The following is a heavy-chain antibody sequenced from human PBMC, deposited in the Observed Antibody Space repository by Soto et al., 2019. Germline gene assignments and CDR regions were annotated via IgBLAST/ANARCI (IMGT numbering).Heavy chain of an antibody. CDR2: IIPIFGTA. CDR3: ARGRIAAAGRGADTC. Sequence: QVQLVQSGAEVKKPGSSVKVSCKASGGTFSSYAISWVRQAPGQGLEWMGGIIPIFGTANYAHKFQGRVTITADESTSIAYMELSSLRPEDTAVYYCARGRIAAAGRGADTCWGQGTLVTVSS. J-gene: IGHJ4*02. V-gene: IGHV1-69*01. D-gene: IGHD6-13*01. CDR1: GGTFSSYA.